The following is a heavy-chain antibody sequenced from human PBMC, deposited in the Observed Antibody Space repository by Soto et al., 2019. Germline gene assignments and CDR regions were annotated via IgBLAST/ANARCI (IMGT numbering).Heavy chain of an antibody. V-gene: IGHV4-34*01. D-gene: IGHD2-2*01. Sequence: PSETLSLTCAVYGGSLSGYYWSWIRQPPGKGLEWIGEINHSGSTNYNPSLKSRVAISVDTSKNQFSLKLSSVTAADTAVYYCARGGHCSSTSCYRNWFDPWGQGTLVTVSS. CDR3: ARGGHCSSTSCYRNWFDP. CDR2: INHSGST. J-gene: IGHJ5*02. CDR1: GGSLSGYY.